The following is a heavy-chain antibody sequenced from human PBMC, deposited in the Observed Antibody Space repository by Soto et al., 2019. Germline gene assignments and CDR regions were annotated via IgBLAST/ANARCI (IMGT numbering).Heavy chain of an antibody. V-gene: IGHV3-48*01. CDR3: ARDEAALELRTLPHDAFDI. D-gene: IGHD1-7*01. J-gene: IGHJ3*02. CDR2: ISSSSSTI. Sequence: PGGSLRLSCAASGFTFSSYAMSWVRQAPGKGLEGVSYISSSSSTIYYADSVKGRFTISRDNAKNSLYLQMNSLRAEDTAVYYCARDEAALELRTLPHDAFDIWGQGTMVTVSS. CDR1: GFTFSSYA.